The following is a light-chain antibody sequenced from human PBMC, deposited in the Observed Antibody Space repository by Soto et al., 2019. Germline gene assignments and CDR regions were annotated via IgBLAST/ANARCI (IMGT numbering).Light chain of an antibody. CDR2: DAS. J-gene: IGKJ1*01. CDR3: QQYNSHWT. CDR1: QSISRW. V-gene: IGKV1-5*01. Sequence: DIQMTQAPSTLSASVGDSVTISCRASQSISRWLAWYQQKPGKAPNLLIYDASSLQSGVPSRFSGIGSGTEFTLTISSLQPDDFATYYCQQYNSHWTFGQGTKVDIK.